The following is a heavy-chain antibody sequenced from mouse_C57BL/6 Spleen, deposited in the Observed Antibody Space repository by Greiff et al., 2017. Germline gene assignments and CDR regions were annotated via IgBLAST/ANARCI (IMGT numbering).Heavy chain of an antibody. J-gene: IGHJ4*01. CDR1: GFTFSSYA. D-gene: IGHD1-1*01. CDR3: TRVDYYGSSPYYYAMDY. CDR2: ISSGGDYI. Sequence: EVKVEESGEGLVKPGGSLKLSCAASGFTFSSYAMSWVRQTPEKRLEWVAYISSGGDYIYYADTVKGRFTISRDNARNTLYLQMSSLKSEDTAMYYCTRVDYYGSSPYYYAMDYWGQGTSVTVSS. V-gene: IGHV5-9-1*02.